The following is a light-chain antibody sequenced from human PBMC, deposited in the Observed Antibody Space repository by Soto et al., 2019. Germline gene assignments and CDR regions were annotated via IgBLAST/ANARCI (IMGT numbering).Light chain of an antibody. V-gene: IGLV2-14*01. CDR2: EVS. CDR1: SSDVGGYNY. J-gene: IGLJ3*02. Sequence: QSALTQPASVSGSPGQSITISRTGTSSDVGGYNYVSWYQQHPGKAPKLMIYEVSSRPSGVSNRFSGSKSGNTASLTISGLQAEDEADYYCSSYTSSSTWVFGGGTQLTVL. CDR3: SSYTSSSTWV.